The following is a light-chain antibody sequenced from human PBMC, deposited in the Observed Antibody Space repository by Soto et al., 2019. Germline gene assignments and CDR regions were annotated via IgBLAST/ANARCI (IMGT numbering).Light chain of an antibody. CDR1: QSVSSRF. CDR3: HYYDGSPPFP. V-gene: IGKV3-20*01. CDR2: GAS. Sequence: EIVLTQSPGTLSLSPGERATFSCRASQSVSSRFLAWYQQKPGQAPRLLIYGASSRSTGIPDRFSGSGSGTDFTLTISRLEPEDFAVYYCHYYDGSPPFPFGPGTKVDIK. J-gene: IGKJ3*01.